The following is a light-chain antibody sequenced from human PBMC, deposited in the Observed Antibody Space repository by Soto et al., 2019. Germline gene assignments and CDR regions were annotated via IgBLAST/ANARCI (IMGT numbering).Light chain of an antibody. V-gene: IGKV1-39*01. J-gene: IGKJ3*01. CDR2: AAS. CDR1: QSIGNF. CDR3: HQSYTSPAFT. Sequence: DIQMTQSPSSLSASIGDRVSITCRASQSIGNFLNWYQQKPGKVPKPLIYAASNLHSGVPPRFSGSGSGTEFTLTISSLQLEDFAAYYCHQSYTSPAFTFGPGTRVNAK.